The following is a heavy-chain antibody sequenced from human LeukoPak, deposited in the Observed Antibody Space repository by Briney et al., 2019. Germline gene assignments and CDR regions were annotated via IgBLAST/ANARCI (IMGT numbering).Heavy chain of an antibody. CDR1: GYTFNSYA. CDR2: ISTYNGIT. Sequence: ASVKVSCKASGYTFNSYAITWVRQAPGQGLEWMGWISTYNGITSYAQKLQGRVTMTIDTSSTTAYMELRSLRSDDTAVYYCARDKAVTTEVTQHFQHWGQGTLVTVSS. V-gene: IGHV1-18*01. J-gene: IGHJ1*01. CDR3: ARDKAVTTEVTQHFQH. D-gene: IGHD4-23*01.